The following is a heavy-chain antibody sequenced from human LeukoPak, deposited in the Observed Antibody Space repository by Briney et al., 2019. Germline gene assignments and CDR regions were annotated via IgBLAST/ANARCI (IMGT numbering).Heavy chain of an antibody. Sequence: GGFLRLSCAASGFTFSDYYMSWIRQAPGKGLEWVSYITTSGSTMYYADSVKGRFTISRDNAKKSLYLQMNSLRAEDTAVYYCARPSAPYYYDSSAYYAYWGQGTLVTVSS. D-gene: IGHD3-22*01. CDR1: GFTFSDYY. J-gene: IGHJ4*02. V-gene: IGHV3-11*01. CDR3: ARPSAPYYYDSSAYYAY. CDR2: ITTSGSTM.